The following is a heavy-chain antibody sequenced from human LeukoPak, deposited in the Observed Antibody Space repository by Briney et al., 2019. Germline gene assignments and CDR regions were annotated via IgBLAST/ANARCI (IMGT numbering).Heavy chain of an antibody. CDR3: ARNLPGDKDYDFWSGYSNAFDI. CDR2: IYSGGST. J-gene: IGHJ3*02. V-gene: IGHV3-66*01. Sequence: PGGSLRLSCAASGFTVSSNYMSWVRQAPGKGLEWVSVIYSGGSTYYADSVKGRFTISRDNSKNTLYLQMNSLRAEDTAVYYCARNLPGDKDYDFWSGYSNAFDIWGQGTMVTVSS. CDR1: GFTVSSNY. D-gene: IGHD3-3*01.